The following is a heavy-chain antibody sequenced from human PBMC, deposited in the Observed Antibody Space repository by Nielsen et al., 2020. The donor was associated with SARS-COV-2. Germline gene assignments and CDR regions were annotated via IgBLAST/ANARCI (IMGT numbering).Heavy chain of an antibody. Sequence: ASVKVSCKASGYTFTNNYMHWVRQATEQGLEWMGLINPTNGGTTYAQKFQGRVTMTRDTSTSTVYMELSSLRSDDTAVYYCARDSSGTYRRVDYWGQGTLVTVSS. V-gene: IGHV1-46*01. CDR3: ARDSSGTYRRVDY. CDR1: GYTFTNNY. CDR2: INPTNGGT. D-gene: IGHD3-22*01. J-gene: IGHJ4*02.